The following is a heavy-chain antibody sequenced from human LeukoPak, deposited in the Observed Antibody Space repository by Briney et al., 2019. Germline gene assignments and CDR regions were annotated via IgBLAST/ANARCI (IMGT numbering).Heavy chain of an antibody. CDR2: ISSNGGST. J-gene: IGHJ4*02. CDR3: AREVNWRFDY. V-gene: IGHV3-64*01. D-gene: IGHD1-1*01. CDR1: GFTFSSYS. Sequence: GGSLRLSCAASGFTFSSYSMYWVRQAPGKGLEYVSAISSNGGSTYYANSVKGRFTISRDNSKNPLYLQMGSLRGEDMAVYYCAREVNWRFDYWGQGTLVTVSS.